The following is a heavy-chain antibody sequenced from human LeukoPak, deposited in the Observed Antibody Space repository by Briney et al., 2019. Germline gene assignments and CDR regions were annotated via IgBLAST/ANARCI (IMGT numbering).Heavy chain of an antibody. D-gene: IGHD4-23*01. CDR3: ARSIGTGTVAAFDI. V-gene: IGHV4-59*01. J-gene: IGHJ3*02. Sequence: SETLSLTCTVSRGAITFYYWNWIRQAPGQGLEWIGYVFYSGDTNYNPSLKSRVTISVDTSKNQFSLKLSSVTAADTGVYYCARSIGTGTVAAFDIWGQGTVVTVSS. CDR1: RGAITFYY. CDR2: VFYSGDT.